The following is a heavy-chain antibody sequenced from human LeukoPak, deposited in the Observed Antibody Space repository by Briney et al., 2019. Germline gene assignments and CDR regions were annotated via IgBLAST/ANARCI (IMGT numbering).Heavy chain of an antibody. D-gene: IGHD3-10*01. Sequence: PGGSLRLSCVASGFSFSSDGMSCVRQAPGRGLEWVSGILGGAGSTYYADSVKGRFTISRDNSKNTLYLQMNSLRAEDTAVYYCATAHYGYGHTDFDYWGQGTLVTVSS. V-gene: IGHV3-23*01. CDR3: ATAHYGYGHTDFDY. J-gene: IGHJ4*02. CDR2: ILGGAGST. CDR1: GFSFSSDG.